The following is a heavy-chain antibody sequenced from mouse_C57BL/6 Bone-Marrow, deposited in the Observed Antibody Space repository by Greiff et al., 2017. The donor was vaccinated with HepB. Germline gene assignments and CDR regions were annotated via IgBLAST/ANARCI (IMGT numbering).Heavy chain of an antibody. CDR3: ARLYYYGSLYYFDY. J-gene: IGHJ2*01. CDR2: ISSGSSTI. D-gene: IGHD1-1*01. CDR1: GFTFSDYG. Sequence: EVQLMESGGGLVKPGGSLKLSCAASGFTFSDYGMHWVRQAPEKGLEWVAYISSGSSTIYYADTVKGRFTISRDNAKNTLFLQMTSLRSEDTAMYYCARLYYYGSLYYFDYWGQGTTLTVSS. V-gene: IGHV5-17*01.